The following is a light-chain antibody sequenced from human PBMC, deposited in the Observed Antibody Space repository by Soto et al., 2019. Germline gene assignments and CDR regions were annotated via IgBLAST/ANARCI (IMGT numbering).Light chain of an antibody. V-gene: IGKV1-39*01. Sequence: DIQMTQSPSSLSASVGDRVTITCQASQDISNYLNWYQQKPGKAPKLLIYAASSLQSGVPSRFSGSGSGTDFTLTISSLQPEDFATYYCQQSYSTWWTFGQGTKVDIK. CDR3: QQSYSTWWT. J-gene: IGKJ1*01. CDR2: AAS. CDR1: QDISNY.